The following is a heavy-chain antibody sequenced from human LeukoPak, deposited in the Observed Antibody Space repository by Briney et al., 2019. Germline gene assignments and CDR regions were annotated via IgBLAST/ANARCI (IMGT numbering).Heavy chain of an antibody. CDR2: IIPIFGTA. J-gene: IGHJ6*03. CDR3: ARGDPRYNYSNPVVDYYYYYMDV. Sequence: ASVKVSCKASGGTFSSYAISWVRQAPGQGLEWMGGIIPIFGTANYAQKFQGRVTITADKSTSTAYMELSSLRSEDTAVYYCARGDPRYNYSNPVVDYYYYYMDVWGKGTTVTVSS. CDR1: GGTFSSYA. V-gene: IGHV1-69*06. D-gene: IGHD4-11*01.